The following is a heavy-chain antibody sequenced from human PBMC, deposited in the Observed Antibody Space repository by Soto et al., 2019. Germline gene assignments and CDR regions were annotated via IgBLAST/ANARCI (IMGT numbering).Heavy chain of an antibody. V-gene: IGHV3-48*02. CDR3: ARASAGIQLWLKRYYYYYGMDV. J-gene: IGHJ6*02. CDR2: ISSSSSTI. CDR1: GFTFSSYS. D-gene: IGHD5-18*01. Sequence: EVQLVESGGGLVQPGGSLRLSCAASGFTFSSYSMNWVRQAPGKGLEWVSYISSSSSTIYYADSVKGRFTISRDNAKNSLYLQMNSLRDEDTAVYYCARASAGIQLWLKRYYYYYGMDVWGQGTTVTVSS.